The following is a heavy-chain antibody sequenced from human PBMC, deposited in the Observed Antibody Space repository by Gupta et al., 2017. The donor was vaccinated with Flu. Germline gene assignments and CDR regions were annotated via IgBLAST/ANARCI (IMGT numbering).Heavy chain of an antibody. J-gene: IGHJ4*02. Sequence: EVQLLESGGGLVQPGGSLRLSCAVSGLTFSDYAMNWVRQAPGKGLEWVSSIAGAGDRTYDADSVMGRFTISRDNSKNTLYLQMTSLRGDDTASYYCTKDRSGNPAIDYWGQGTLVTVSA. CDR1: GLTFSDYA. V-gene: IGHV3-23*01. CDR3: TKDRSGNPAIDY. CDR2: IAGAGDRT. D-gene: IGHD6-13*01.